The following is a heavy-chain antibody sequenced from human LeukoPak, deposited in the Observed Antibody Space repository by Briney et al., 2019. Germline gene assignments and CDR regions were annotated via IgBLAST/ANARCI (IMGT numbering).Heavy chain of an antibody. D-gene: IGHD3-22*01. V-gene: IGHV4-34*01. J-gene: IGHJ2*01. CDR3: ARRAQVKSNWYFDL. Sequence: SETLSLTCAVYGGSFSGYYWSWIRQPPGKGLEWIGEINHSGSTNYNPSLKSRVTISVDTSKNQFSLKLSSVTAADTAVYYCARRAQVKSNWYFDLWGRGTLVTVSS. CDR1: GGSFSGYY. CDR2: INHSGST.